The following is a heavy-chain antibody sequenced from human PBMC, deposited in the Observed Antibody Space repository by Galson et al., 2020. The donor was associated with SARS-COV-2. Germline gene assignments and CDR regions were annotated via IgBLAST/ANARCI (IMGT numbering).Heavy chain of an antibody. V-gene: IGHV4-59*01. CDR1: GGSISSYY. D-gene: IGHD7-27*01. CDR3: ASFHWVETRSFDI. Sequence: PSETLSLTCTVSGGSISSYYWSWIRQPPGKGLEWIGYIYYSGSTNYNPSLKSRVTISVDTSKNQFSLKLSSVTAADTAVYYCASFHWVETRSFDIWGQGTMVTVSS. CDR2: IYYSGST. J-gene: IGHJ3*02.